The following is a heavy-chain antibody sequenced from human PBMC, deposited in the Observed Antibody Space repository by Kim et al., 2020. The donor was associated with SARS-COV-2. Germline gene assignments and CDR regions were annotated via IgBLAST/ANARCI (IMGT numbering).Heavy chain of an antibody. Sequence: DSLSGRLSISRDNSQNNLYLQINNLRPDDTAVYYCARVRATVVTPDFFDYWGPGTLVTVSS. V-gene: IGHV3-53*01. CDR3: ARVRATVVTPDFFDY. J-gene: IGHJ4*02. D-gene: IGHD2-21*02.